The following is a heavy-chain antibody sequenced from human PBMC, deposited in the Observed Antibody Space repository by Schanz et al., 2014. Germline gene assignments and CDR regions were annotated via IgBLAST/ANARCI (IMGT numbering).Heavy chain of an antibody. D-gene: IGHD3-10*01. J-gene: IGHJ3*01. CDR3: ATNSPFRMVRGSNAFDA. CDR1: GYTFNNHG. Sequence: QVQLVQSGAEVKKPGVSVKVSCKASGYTFNNHGISWVRQATGQGLEWMGWMNPTTGNRGYAQNFQGRVTMTEDTSTETAYMELSGLRSGDTAVYYCATNSPFRMVRGSNAFDAWGQGTMVTVSS. CDR2: MNPTTGNR. V-gene: IGHV1-8*02.